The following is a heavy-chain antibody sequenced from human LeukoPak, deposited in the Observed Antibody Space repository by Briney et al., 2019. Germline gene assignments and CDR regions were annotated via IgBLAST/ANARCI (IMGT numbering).Heavy chain of an antibody. V-gene: IGHV4-34*01. D-gene: IGHD3-3*01. CDR2: INHSGST. J-gene: IGHJ4*02. CDR1: GGSFSGYY. CDR3: AREVPPHYDLDY. Sequence: PSETLSLTCAVYGGSFSGYYWSWIRQPPGKGLEWIGEINHSGSTNYNPSLKSRVTISVDTSKNQFSLKLSSVAAADTAVYYCAREVPPHYDLDYWGQGTLVTVSS.